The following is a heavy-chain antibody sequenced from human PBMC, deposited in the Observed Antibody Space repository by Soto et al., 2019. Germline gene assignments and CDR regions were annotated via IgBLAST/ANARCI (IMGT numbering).Heavy chain of an antibody. Sequence: PGGSLRLSCATSGFTFIGYGMHWVRQAPGKGLEWVAVIWHDGKKKYYAESVEGRFTVSRDNSKNTLFMEMTSLRAEDTAVYFCARDKGGEDGMDVWGQGTTVTVSS. CDR2: IWHDGKKK. CDR3: ARDKGGEDGMDV. D-gene: IGHD3-10*01. V-gene: IGHV3-33*01. CDR1: GFTFIGYG. J-gene: IGHJ6*02.